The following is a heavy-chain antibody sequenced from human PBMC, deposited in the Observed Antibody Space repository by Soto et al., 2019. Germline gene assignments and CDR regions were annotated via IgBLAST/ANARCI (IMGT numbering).Heavy chain of an antibody. Sequence: PGGSLRLSCTASGFTFSNYAMNWVRQAPGKELEWVSVISGSAGSIYYADSVKGRFTISRDNSKSTMYLQMNSLRAEDTALYYCAKDIVVVPAAGGYLQHWGQGTQVTVSS. CDR1: GFTFSNYA. CDR2: ISGSAGSI. V-gene: IGHV3-23*01. J-gene: IGHJ1*01. CDR3: AKDIVVVPAAGGYLQH. D-gene: IGHD2-2*01.